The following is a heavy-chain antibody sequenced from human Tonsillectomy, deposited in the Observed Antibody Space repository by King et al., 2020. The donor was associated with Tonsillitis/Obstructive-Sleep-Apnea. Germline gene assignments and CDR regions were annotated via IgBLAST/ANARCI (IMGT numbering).Heavy chain of an antibody. V-gene: IGHV3-15*07. CDR1: GFTFSHAW. Sequence: VQLVESGGGLVKPGGSLRLSCAASGFTFSHAWMNWVRQAPGKGLEWVGRIKSRTDGGTTDYAAPVKGRFTISRDDSNNTVYLQMNSLKTEDTGFYYCTTDPTYYDESSGPEGFDYWGQGTLVTVSS. D-gene: IGHD3-22*01. CDR2: IKSRTDGGTT. J-gene: IGHJ4*02. CDR3: TTDPTYYDESSGPEGFDY.